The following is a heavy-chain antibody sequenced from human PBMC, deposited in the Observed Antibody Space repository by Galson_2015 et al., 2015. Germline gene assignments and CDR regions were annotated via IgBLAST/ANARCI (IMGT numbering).Heavy chain of an antibody. CDR1: GFPLRTYT. D-gene: IGHD3-10*01. CDR3: ARDPYYYYGSGSSSWYFDL. V-gene: IGHV3-30-3*01. Sequence: SLRLSCAASGFPLRTYTMHWVRQAPGKGLEWVAVISYDGSNKNCADSVKGRFTISRDNAKNTLYLQMNSLRAEDTAVYYCARDPYYYYGSGSSSWYFDLWGRGTLVTVSS. CDR2: ISYDGSNK. J-gene: IGHJ2*01.